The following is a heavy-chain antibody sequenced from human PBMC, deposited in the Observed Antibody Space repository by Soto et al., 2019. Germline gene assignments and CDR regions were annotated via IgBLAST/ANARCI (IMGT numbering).Heavy chain of an antibody. D-gene: IGHD5-12*01. Sequence: PGESLKISCKGSGYSFTSYWISWVRQMPGKGLEWMGRIDPSDSYTNYSPSFQGHVTISADKSISTAYLQWSSLKASDTAMYYCARRVGFYSGYTNSSLYYYGMDVWGQGTTVTVSS. J-gene: IGHJ6*02. V-gene: IGHV5-10-1*01. CDR2: IDPSDSYT. CDR3: ARRVGFYSGYTNSSLYYYGMDV. CDR1: GYSFTSYW.